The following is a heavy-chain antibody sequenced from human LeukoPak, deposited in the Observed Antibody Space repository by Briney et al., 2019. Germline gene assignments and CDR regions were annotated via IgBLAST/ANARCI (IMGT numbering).Heavy chain of an antibody. J-gene: IGHJ4*02. CDR3: AKSRSSWYAPIFDY. D-gene: IGHD6-13*01. CDR1: GFTFSSYA. CDR2: ISGSGGST. Sequence: GGSLRLSCAASGFTFSSYAMSWVRQAPGKGLEWVSAISGSGGSTYHADSVKGRFTISRDNSKNTLYLQMNSLRAEDTAVYHCAKSRSSWYAPIFDYWGQGTLVTVSS. V-gene: IGHV3-23*01.